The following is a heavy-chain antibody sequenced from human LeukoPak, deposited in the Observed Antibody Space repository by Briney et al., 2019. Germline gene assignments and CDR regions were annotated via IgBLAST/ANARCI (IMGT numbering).Heavy chain of an antibody. J-gene: IGHJ4*02. D-gene: IGHD3-9*01. CDR2: IKQDGSEK. Sequence: PGGSLRLSCAASGFTFSSYEMNWVRQAPGKGLEWVANIKQDGSEKYYVDSVKGRFTISRDNAKNSLYLQMNSLRAEDTAVYYCAREGDYDILTGYFYWGQGTLVTVSS. CDR3: AREGDYDILTGYFY. CDR1: GFTFSSYE. V-gene: IGHV3-7*03.